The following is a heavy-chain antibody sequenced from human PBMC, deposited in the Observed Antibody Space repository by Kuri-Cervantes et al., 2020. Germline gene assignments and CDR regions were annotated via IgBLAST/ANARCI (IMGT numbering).Heavy chain of an antibody. J-gene: IGHJ6*04. Sequence: SETLSLTCAVYGGSFSGYYWSWIRQPPGKGLEWIGEINHSGSTNYNPSLKSRVTISVDTSKNQFSLKLSSVTAADTAVYYCARGRITIFGVVIMSLRAFDIWGKGTTVTVSS. CDR1: GGSFSGYY. D-gene: IGHD3-3*01. CDR3: ARGRITIFGVVIMSLRAFDI. CDR2: INHSGST. V-gene: IGHV4-34*01.